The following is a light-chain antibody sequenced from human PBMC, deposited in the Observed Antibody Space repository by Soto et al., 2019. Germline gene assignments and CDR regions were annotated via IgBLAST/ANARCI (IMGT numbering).Light chain of an antibody. CDR1: QGISNY. CDR3: QKYNSAPRT. J-gene: IGKJ1*01. Sequence: DIHMTQTPSSLSASVGDRVTITCRASQGISNYLAWYQQKPGKVPKLLIYAASTLQSGVPSRFSVSGSGTDFTLTISSLQPEDVATYYCQKYNSAPRTFGQGTKVEIK. CDR2: AAS. V-gene: IGKV1-27*01.